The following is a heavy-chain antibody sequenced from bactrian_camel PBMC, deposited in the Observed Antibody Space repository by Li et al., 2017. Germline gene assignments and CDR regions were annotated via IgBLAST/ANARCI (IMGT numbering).Heavy chain of an antibody. CDR2: IYSDSSNG. CDR1: GFTSSSYY. J-gene: IGHJ6*01. V-gene: IGHV3-2*01. D-gene: IGHD6*01. CDR3: ATDPIGVLVVAGTCFGY. Sequence: HVQLVESGGGLVQPGGSLRLSCAVNGFTSSSYYIYWVRQAPGKGLEWVSSIYSDSSNGYYADSVKGRFTISRDNAKNTVYPQMNSLKSEDTALYYCATDPIGVLVVAGTCFGYWGQGTQVTVS.